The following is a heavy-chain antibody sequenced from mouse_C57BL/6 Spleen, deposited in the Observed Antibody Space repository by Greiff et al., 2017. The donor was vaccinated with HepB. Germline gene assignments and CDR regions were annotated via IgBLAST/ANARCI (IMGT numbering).Heavy chain of an antibody. V-gene: IGHV1-64*01. D-gene: IGHD2-1*01. CDR3: AQPGRKYGNYIDY. J-gene: IGHJ2*01. Sequence: QVQLQQPGAELVKPGASVKLSCKASGYTFTSYWMHWVKQRPGQGLEWIGMIHPNSGSTNYNEKFKSKATLTVDKSSSTAYMQLSSLTSEDSAVYYGAQPGRKYGNYIDYWGQGTTLTVSS. CDR1: GYTFTSYW. CDR2: IHPNSGST.